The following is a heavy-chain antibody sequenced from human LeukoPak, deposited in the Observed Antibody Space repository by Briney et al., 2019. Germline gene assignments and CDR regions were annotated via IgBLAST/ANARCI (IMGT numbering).Heavy chain of an antibody. V-gene: IGHV4-59*01. D-gene: IGHD2-2*01. CDR2: IYYSGST. J-gene: IGHJ4*02. CDR3: ARDSAPLVPAAGGGFDY. CDR1: GGSISSYY. Sequence: SGTLSLTCTVSGGSISSYYWSWIRQPPGKGLEWIGYIYYSGSTNYNPSLKSRVTISVDTSKNQFSLKLSSVTAADTAVYYCARDSAPLVPAAGGGFDYWGQGTLVTVSS.